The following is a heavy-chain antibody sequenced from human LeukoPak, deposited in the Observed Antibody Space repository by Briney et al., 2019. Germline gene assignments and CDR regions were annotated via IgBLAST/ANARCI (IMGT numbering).Heavy chain of an antibody. CDR3: ARGDEGDY. CDR1: GFTFEDYG. Sequence: PGGSLRLSCAASGFTFEDYGMSWVRQAPGKGLEWVSGINRKRGSTGYADSVQGRFTISRVNAKNSLYLQMDSLRAEDTAIYHCARGDEGDYWGQGILVTVSS. V-gene: IGHV3-20*01. CDR2: INRKRGST. J-gene: IGHJ4*02. D-gene: IGHD2-21*01.